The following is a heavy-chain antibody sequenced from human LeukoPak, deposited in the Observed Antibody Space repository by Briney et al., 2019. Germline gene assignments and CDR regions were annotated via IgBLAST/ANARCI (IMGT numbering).Heavy chain of an antibody. D-gene: IGHD6-19*01. J-gene: IGHJ5*02. Sequence: GGSLRLSCAASGFIFSSYSVSWVRQAPGKGLEWVSVITGSGGNTYYADSVKGRFTISKDNSKNTVYLQMNSLRAEDTAVYYCAKGPGYSSGWSKRLPEVRLGWFDPWGQGTLVTVSS. CDR2: ITGSGGNT. V-gene: IGHV3-23*01. CDR3: AKGPGYSSGWSKRLPEVRLGWFDP. CDR1: GFIFSSYS.